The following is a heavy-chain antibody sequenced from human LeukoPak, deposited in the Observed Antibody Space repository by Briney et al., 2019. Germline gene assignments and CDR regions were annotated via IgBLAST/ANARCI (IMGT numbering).Heavy chain of an antibody. J-gene: IGHJ3*02. D-gene: IGHD4-17*01. CDR3: AREFVDTVMDAFDI. CDR1: GYTFTSYD. CDR2: INPNSGGT. Sequence: GASVKVSCKASGYTFTSYDINWVRQAPGQGLEWMGWINPNSGGTNYAQKFQGRVTMTRDTSISTAYMELSRLRSDDTAVYYCAREFVDTVMDAFDIWGQGTMVTVSS. V-gene: IGHV1-2*02.